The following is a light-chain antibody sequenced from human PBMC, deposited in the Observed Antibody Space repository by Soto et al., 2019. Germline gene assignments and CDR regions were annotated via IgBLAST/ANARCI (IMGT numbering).Light chain of an antibody. CDR2: RAS. CDR3: QQYNTYSWT. J-gene: IGKJ1*01. Sequence: DIQMTQSPSSLSASVGDRVTLTCRASQSLSGHLAWYQQKPGKAPRLLIYRASSLESGVPSRFSGSGSGTDFTLTISSLQPDDFATYYCQQYNTYSWTFGQGTKVEIK. CDR1: QSLSGH. V-gene: IGKV1-5*03.